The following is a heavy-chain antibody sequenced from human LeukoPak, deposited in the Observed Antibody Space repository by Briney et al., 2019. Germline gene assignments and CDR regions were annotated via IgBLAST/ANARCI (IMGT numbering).Heavy chain of an antibody. CDR3: AGHYGDSGYFDY. Sequence: SETLSLTCTVSGGSISSGGYYWSWIRQHPGKGLEWIGYIYYSGSTYYNPSLKSRVTISVDTSKNQFSLKLSSVTAADTAVYYCAGHYGDSGYFDYWGQGTLVTVSP. CDR1: GGSISSGGYY. J-gene: IGHJ4*02. D-gene: IGHD4-17*01. V-gene: IGHV4-31*03. CDR2: IYYSGST.